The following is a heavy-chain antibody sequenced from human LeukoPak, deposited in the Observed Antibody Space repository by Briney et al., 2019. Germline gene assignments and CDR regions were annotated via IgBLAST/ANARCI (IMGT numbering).Heavy chain of an antibody. CDR3: ARGIDTYYFDY. V-gene: IGHV4-30-2*01. D-gene: IGHD2-15*01. CDR1: GGSISNDDYY. Sequence: PSQTLSLTCTVSGGSISNDDYYWSWIRQPPGKDLEWIGYIYHSGSTYYNPSLKSRVTISVDRSKNQFSLKLSSVTAADTAVYYCARGIDTYYFDYWGQGTLVTVSS. CDR2: IYHSGST. J-gene: IGHJ4*02.